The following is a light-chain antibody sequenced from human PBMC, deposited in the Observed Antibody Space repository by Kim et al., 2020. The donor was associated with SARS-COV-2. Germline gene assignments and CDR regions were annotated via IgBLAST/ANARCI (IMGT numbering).Light chain of an antibody. CDR1: QDISND. V-gene: IGKV1-17*01. J-gene: IGKJ5*01. Sequence: ASVGDRVTITCGATQDISNDLGWYQQNPGRAPKRLIYGASSLQSGVPSRFSGSGSGTEFSLTISSRQPEDFATYFCLQHNTYPITFAQGRRLEIK. CDR3: LQHNTYPIT. CDR2: GAS.